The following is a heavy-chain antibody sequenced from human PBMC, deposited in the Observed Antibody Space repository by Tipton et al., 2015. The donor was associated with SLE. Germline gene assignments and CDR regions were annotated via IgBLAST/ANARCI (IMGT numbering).Heavy chain of an antibody. J-gene: IGHJ4*02. CDR3: ARDRSSGWADY. V-gene: IGHV3-7*01. D-gene: IGHD6-19*01. CDR1: GFTFGNYW. Sequence: SLRLSCVASGFTFGNYWMSWVRQAPGKGLEWVANIKQDGSEKYYVDSVKGRFTISRDNAKNSLYLQMNSLRAEDTAVYYCARDRSSGWADYWGQGTLVTVSS. CDR2: IKQDGSEK.